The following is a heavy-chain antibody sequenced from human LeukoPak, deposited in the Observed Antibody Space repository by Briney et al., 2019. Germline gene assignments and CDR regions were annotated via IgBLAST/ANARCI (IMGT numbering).Heavy chain of an antibody. CDR1: GGSISSSY. CDR2: IYYTGNT. J-gene: IGHJ4*02. D-gene: IGHD1-14*01. CDR3: ARGVPGRYSFDY. V-gene: IGHV4-59*01. Sequence: SETLSLTCSVSGGSISSSYWSWIRQPPGKGLEWVGYIYYTGNTKYNPSLKSRGTISVDTSKNQFSLKVSSATAADTAVYYCARGVPGRYSFDYWGQGTLVTVSS.